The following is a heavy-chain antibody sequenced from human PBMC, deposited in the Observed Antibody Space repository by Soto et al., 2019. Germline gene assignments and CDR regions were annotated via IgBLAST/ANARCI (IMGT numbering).Heavy chain of an antibody. CDR2: IIPVFGTT. CDR3: ARGGGPYVWFNEF. V-gene: IGHV1-69*13. J-gene: IGHJ4*02. CDR1: GGLFSSFA. Sequence: SVKVSCKDSGGLFSSFAISWVRQAPGQGLEWMGGIIPVFGTTNYAQKFQGRVTITADESTNTAYMELSSLTSGDTAMYYCARGGGPYVWFNEFWGQGTQVTVSS. D-gene: IGHD3-16*01.